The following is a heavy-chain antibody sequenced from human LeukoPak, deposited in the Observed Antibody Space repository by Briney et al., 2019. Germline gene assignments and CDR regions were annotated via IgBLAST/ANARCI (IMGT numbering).Heavy chain of an antibody. CDR2: SRNQAHSYTT. CDR3: TRYYYDGSGYNEAFDV. D-gene: IGHD3-22*01. Sequence: PGGSLRLSCGVSGFSFIDHYMDWVRQSPGKGLEWVGRSRNQAHSYTTEYAPSVKDRFIISRDTSRNSLYLQMNSLKTEDTAVYYCTRYYYDGSGYNEAFDVWGLGTMVSVSS. CDR1: GFSFIDHY. J-gene: IGHJ3*01. V-gene: IGHV3-72*01.